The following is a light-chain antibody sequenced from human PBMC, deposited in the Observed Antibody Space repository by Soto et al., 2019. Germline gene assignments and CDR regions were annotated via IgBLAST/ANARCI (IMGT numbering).Light chain of an antibody. CDR3: QQYVSSPWA. CDR1: QSASST. J-gene: IGKJ1*01. V-gene: IGKV3-20*01. CDR2: GAS. Sequence: EIVLTQSPATLSLSPGERATLSCVASQSASSTLAWYQQKAGQAPRLLIYGASRRATGIPDRFSGSGSGTDFTLTISRLEPEDFAVYYCQQYVSSPWAFGQGTKVDTK.